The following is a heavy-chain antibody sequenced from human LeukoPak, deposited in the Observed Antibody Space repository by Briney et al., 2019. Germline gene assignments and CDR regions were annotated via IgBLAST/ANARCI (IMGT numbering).Heavy chain of an antibody. D-gene: IGHD6-19*01. CDR1: GGSMTGFY. CDR2: IYYSGNT. V-gene: IGHV4-59*12. Sequence: SETLSLTCTVSGGSMTGFYWSWIRQPPGKGLEFIGYIYYSGNTNYNPSLKSRVTTSVDTSKNQFSLKLSSVTAADTAVYYCARGGWYRDFWGQGTLVTVSS. CDR3: ARGGWYRDF. J-gene: IGHJ4*02.